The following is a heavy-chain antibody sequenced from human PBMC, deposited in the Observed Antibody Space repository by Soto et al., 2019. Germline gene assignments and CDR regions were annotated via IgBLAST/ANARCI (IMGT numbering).Heavy chain of an antibody. V-gene: IGHV4-59*12. CDR2: IYYSGST. CDR1: GGSISSYY. D-gene: IGHD4-17*01. J-gene: IGHJ4*02. CDR3: ARDSRAMTIAH. Sequence: SETLSLTCTVSGGSISSYYWSWIRQPPGKGLEWIGYIYYSGSTNYNPSLKSRVTISVDTSKNSVSLQMNSLRVEDTAVYYCARDSRAMTIAHWGQGTQVTVSS.